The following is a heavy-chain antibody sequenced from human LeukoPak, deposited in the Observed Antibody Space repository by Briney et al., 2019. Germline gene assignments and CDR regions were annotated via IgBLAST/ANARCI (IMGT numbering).Heavy chain of an antibody. CDR1: GFTFSSYG. J-gene: IGHJ3*02. V-gene: IGHV3-7*01. D-gene: IGHD3-22*01. CDR3: ARDSYYYYDSSGYTI. Sequence: GGSLRLSCAASGFTFSSYGMSWVRQAPGKGLEWVANIKQDGSEKYYVDSVKGRFTISRDNAKNSLYLQMNSLRAEDTAVYYCARDSYYYYDSSGYTIWGQGTMVTVSS. CDR2: IKQDGSEK.